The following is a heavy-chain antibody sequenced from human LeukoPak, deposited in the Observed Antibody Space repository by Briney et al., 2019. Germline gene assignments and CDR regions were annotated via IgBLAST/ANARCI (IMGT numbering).Heavy chain of an antibody. CDR3: ARDSGWQQLANWFDP. Sequence: GGSLRLSCAASGFTFSSYGMHWVRQAPGRGLEWVAVIWYDGNNKYCADSVKGRFTISRDNSKNTLYLQMNSLRAEDTAVYYCARDSGWQQLANWFDPWGQGTLVTVSS. D-gene: IGHD6-13*01. CDR2: IWYDGNNK. J-gene: IGHJ5*02. CDR1: GFTFSSYG. V-gene: IGHV3-33*01.